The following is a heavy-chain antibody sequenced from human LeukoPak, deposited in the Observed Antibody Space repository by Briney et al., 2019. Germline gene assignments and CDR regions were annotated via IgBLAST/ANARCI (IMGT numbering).Heavy chain of an antibody. V-gene: IGHV1-8*02. Sequence: ASVKVSCKASGYTFTSYGISWVRQATGQGLEWMGWMNPNSGNTGYAQKFQGRVTMTEDTSTDTAYMELSSLRSEDTAVYYCATVQMDYGMDVWGQGTTVTVSS. D-gene: IGHD2-8*01. J-gene: IGHJ6*02. CDR1: GYTFTSYG. CDR2: MNPNSGNT. CDR3: ATVQMDYGMDV.